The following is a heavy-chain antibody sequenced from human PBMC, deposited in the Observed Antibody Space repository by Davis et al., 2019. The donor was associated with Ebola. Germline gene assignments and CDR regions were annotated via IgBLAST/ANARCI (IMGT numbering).Heavy chain of an antibody. Sequence: ASVKVSCKASGYTFTNYYMHWVRQAPGQGLEWMGWISAYNGNTKYAQKLQDRVTMTTDTSTSTAYMELRSLRSDDTAVYYCARVSIVAPYNFDSWGQGTLVTVSS. CDR3: ARVSIVAPYNFDS. CDR2: ISAYNGNT. J-gene: IGHJ4*02. V-gene: IGHV1-18*04. D-gene: IGHD1-26*01. CDR1: GYTFTNYY.